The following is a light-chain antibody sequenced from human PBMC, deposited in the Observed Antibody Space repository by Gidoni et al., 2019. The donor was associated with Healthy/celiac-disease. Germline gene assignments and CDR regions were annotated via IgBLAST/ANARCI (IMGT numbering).Light chain of an antibody. J-gene: IGKJ2*01. CDR1: QNIRKY. CDR3: QQSYNTPPYT. Sequence: DIQMTQPPSSLSASVGDRVTITCRASQNIRKYLNWYQQKPGKAPKLLIYAASTLHSGVPSRFSGSGSGTDFTLTISSLQPEDFATYYCQQSYNTPPYTFGQGTKLEI. V-gene: IGKV1-39*01. CDR2: AAS.